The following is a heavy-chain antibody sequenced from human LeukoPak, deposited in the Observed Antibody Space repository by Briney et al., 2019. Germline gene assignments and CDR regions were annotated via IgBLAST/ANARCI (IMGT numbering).Heavy chain of an antibody. Sequence: GGSLRLSCTASGFTFSSYWMSWVRQAPGRGLEWVANINQDGTETYYVDSGRGRFTISRDNAKNSLYLQIISLRAEDTAVYYCARPDTAPGGVWYYAYWGQGTLVTVSS. CDR1: GFTFSSYW. CDR3: ARPDTAPGGVWYYAY. J-gene: IGHJ4*02. V-gene: IGHV3-7*01. D-gene: IGHD3-16*01. CDR2: INQDGTET.